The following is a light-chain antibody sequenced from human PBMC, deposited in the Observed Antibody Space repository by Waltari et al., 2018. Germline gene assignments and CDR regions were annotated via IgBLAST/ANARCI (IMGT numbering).Light chain of an antibody. J-gene: IGKJ1*01. V-gene: IGKV4-1*01. CDR2: WAS. CDR1: QSVLYRSNNKEY. CDR3: QQYCTTPT. Sequence: DIVMTQFPASLAVSLGDGATITCTSSQSVLYRSNNKEYLAWYKQKPGQPAKLLIYWASTRESGVPDRFSGSGSGTDFTLTISSLQAEDVAVYYCQQYCTTPTFGQGTKVEIK.